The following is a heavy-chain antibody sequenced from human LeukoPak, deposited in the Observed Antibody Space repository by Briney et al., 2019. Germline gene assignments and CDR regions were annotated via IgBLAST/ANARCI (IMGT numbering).Heavy chain of an antibody. D-gene: IGHD3-16*01. CDR3: AKDEATSGGGLAS. CDR2: MYTGGTT. J-gene: IGHJ1*01. CDR1: GFSVSGTH. Sequence: PGGSLRLSCAASGFSVSGTHMTWVRQAPREGLEWVSAMYTGGTTYYADFVNGRFTIFRDNSKNTLYLQMNSLRPEETAVYYCAKDEATSGGGLASWGQGTLVIVSS. V-gene: IGHV3-53*01.